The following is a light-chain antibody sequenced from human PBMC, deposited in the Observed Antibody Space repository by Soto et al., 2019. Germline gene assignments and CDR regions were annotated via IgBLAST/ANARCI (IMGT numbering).Light chain of an antibody. CDR3: QQYDNLPSYT. J-gene: IGKJ2*01. CDR1: QDIINY. Sequence: DIQMSQSPSSLSASVGDRVTITCQASQDIINYLNWYQHKPGKAPKLLIFRASNLETGVPSGFIGGGSGTHFTFTISSLEPEDIATYYCQQYDNLPSYTFGPGTKLEIK. CDR2: RAS. V-gene: IGKV1-33*01.